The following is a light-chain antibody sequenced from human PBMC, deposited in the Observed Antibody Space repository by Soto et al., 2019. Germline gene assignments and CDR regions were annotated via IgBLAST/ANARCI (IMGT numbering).Light chain of an antibody. V-gene: IGLV1-40*01. Sequence: QSVLTQPPSVSGAPGQRVTISCTGSSSNIGAGYDVHWYQQLPGTAPKLLLYGNSNRPSGVPDRFSGSKSGTSASLAITGLQAEDEAEDYCQSYDSSLSGSWVFGGGTKLTVL. CDR3: QSYDSSLSGSWV. CDR2: GNS. CDR1: SSNIGAGYD. J-gene: IGLJ3*02.